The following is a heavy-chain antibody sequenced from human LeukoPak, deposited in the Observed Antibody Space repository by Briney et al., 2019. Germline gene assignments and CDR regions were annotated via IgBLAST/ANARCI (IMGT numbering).Heavy chain of an antibody. CDR1: GGSINSHY. J-gene: IGHJ4*02. D-gene: IGHD6-19*01. Sequence: SETLSLTCTVSGGSINSHYWSWIRQPPGKGLQWIGDIYYSERTNYNPSLRSRVTISVDTSKNQLSLKLTSVLAADTAMYYCVRRDNTGWNYFDHWGQRILVTVSS. V-gene: IGHV4-59*08. CDR3: VRRDNTGWNYFDH. CDR2: IYYSERT.